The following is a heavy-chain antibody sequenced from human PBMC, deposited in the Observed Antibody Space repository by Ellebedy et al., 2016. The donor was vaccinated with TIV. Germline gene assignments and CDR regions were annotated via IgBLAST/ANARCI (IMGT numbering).Heavy chain of an antibody. CDR2: ISAGGATT. J-gene: IGHJ5*02. Sequence: GGSLRLSXVGSGFTFSNCAMTWVRQPPGKGLEWVSTISAGGATTDYTDAVKGRFTISRDNSKNTLYLQMNSLRVDDTAVYYCANPREVVGGNRSWGQGTLVTVSS. CDR1: GFTFSNCA. V-gene: IGHV3-23*01. CDR3: ANPREVVGGNRS. D-gene: IGHD4-23*01.